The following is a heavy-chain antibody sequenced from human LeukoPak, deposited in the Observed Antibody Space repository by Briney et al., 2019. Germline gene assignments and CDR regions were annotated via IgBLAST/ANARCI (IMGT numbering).Heavy chain of an antibody. CDR3: ARAAGAPPRNFDY. V-gene: IGHV4-4*07. D-gene: IGHD7-27*01. Sequence: SETLSLTCTVSGGSISSYYWTWIRQPAGKGLEWIGRIYTTGSTNYNPSLNSRVTMSVDTSKKQFSLKLSSVTAADTAVYYCARAAGAPPRNFDYWGQGTLVTVSS. CDR1: GGSISSYY. CDR2: IYTTGST. J-gene: IGHJ4*02.